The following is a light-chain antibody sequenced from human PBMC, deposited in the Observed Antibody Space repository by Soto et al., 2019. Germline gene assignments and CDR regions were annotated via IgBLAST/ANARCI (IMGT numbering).Light chain of an antibody. CDR2: GAS. J-gene: IGKJ5*01. CDR1: QSVSSSY. V-gene: IGKV3-20*01. CDR3: QQYGSSPPIT. Sequence: EIVLTQSPGTLSLSPGERATLSCRASQSVSSSYLAWYQQKLGQAPRLLIYGASNMSTGIPDRFSGSGSGTDFTLTISRLEPEDFAVDYCQQYGSSPPITFGQGTLLEIK.